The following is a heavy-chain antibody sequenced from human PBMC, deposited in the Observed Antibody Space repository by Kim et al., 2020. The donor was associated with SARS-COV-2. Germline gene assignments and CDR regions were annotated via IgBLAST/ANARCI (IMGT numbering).Heavy chain of an antibody. V-gene: IGHV3-7*01. CDR2: GNGK. Sequence: GNGKYYVDAVKGRFTISRDNAENSLYLQMNNLRAEDTAVYYCARGVAFDIWGQGTMVTVSS. CDR3: ARGVAFDI. J-gene: IGHJ3*02.